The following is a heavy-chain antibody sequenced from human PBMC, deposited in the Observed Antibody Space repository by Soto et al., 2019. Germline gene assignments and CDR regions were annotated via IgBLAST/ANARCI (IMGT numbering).Heavy chain of an antibody. Sequence: QVQLQESGPGLVKPSETLSLTCTVSGGSISSYYWSWIRQPPGKGLEWIGYIYYSGSTNYNPSLKSRVTISVDTSKNQFAVKLSSVTAADTAVYYCASSNIAAAGFYYYGMDVWGRGTTVTVSS. V-gene: IGHV4-59*01. CDR2: IYYSGST. CDR1: GGSISSYY. D-gene: IGHD6-13*01. CDR3: ASSNIAAAGFYYYGMDV. J-gene: IGHJ6*02.